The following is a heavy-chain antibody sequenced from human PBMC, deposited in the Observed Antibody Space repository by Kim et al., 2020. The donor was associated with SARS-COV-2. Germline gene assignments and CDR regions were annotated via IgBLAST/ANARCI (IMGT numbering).Heavy chain of an antibody. Sequence: SVKVSCKASGGTFSSYAISWVRQAPGQGLEWMGGIIPIFGTANYAQKFQGRVTITADESTSTAYMELSSLRSEDTAVYYCARDFVVNDSSGYYRYFDYWGQGTLVTVSS. V-gene: IGHV1-69*13. CDR1: GGTFSSYA. CDR3: ARDFVVNDSSGYYRYFDY. J-gene: IGHJ4*02. CDR2: IIPIFGTA. D-gene: IGHD3-22*01.